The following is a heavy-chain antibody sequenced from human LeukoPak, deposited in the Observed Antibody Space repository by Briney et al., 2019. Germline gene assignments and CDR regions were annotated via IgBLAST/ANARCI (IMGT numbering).Heavy chain of an antibody. Sequence: PSETLSLTCAVYGGSFSGYYWGWIRQPPGKGLEWIGSTYYSGSTYYNPSLKSRVTISVDTSKNQFSLKLSSVTAADTAVYYCARRARVLTGYPKGAFDIWGRGTMVTVSS. CDR3: ARRARVLTGYPKGAFDI. J-gene: IGHJ3*02. CDR1: GGSFSGYY. D-gene: IGHD3-9*01. V-gene: IGHV4-39*01. CDR2: TYYSGST.